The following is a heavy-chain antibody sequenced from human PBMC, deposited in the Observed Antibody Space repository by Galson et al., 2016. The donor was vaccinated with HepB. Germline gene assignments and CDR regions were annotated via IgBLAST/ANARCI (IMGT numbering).Heavy chain of an antibody. Sequence: SLRLSCAASGFSISTYWMHWLRQGPGKGLEWVSRIGPDGSGTLFGDSVKGRFTISRDNSKNTLYLQMNSLRAEDTAVYYCAKRGVWDVHYFDYWGQGTLVTVSS. V-gene: IGHV3-74*01. J-gene: IGHJ4*02. CDR1: GFSISTYW. D-gene: IGHD3-16*01. CDR3: AKRGVWDVHYFDY. CDR2: IGPDGSGT.